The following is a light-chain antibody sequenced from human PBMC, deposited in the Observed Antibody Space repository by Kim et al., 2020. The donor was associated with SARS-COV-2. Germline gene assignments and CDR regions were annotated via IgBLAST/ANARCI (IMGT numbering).Light chain of an antibody. Sequence: GDRVIITCRTSHAISSAFAWYQQKPGKPPRLLIYDASILESGVPSRFSGSGSGTDFSLPISSLQPEDFATYYCQQFSNYPITFG. CDR3: QQFSNYPIT. CDR1: HAISSA. J-gene: IGKJ5*01. V-gene: IGKV1D-13*01. CDR2: DAS.